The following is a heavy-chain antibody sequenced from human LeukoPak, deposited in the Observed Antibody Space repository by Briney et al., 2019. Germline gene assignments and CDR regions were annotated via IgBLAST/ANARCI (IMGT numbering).Heavy chain of an antibody. J-gene: IGHJ4*02. CDR3: AKSRGNWYFDY. CDR1: GYTFSSYA. D-gene: IGHD1-1*01. CDR2: IGASGGTA. Sequence: PGGSLRLSCEASGYTFSSYAMTWVRQAPGKGLECVSAIGASGGTANYADSVKGRFTISRDNSKNTLFLQMNSLRAEDTAIYYCAKSRGNWYFDYWGQGALVTVSS. V-gene: IGHV3-23*01.